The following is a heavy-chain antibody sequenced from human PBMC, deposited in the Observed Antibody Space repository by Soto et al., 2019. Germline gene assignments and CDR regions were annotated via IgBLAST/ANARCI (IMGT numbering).Heavy chain of an antibody. V-gene: IGHV3-11*01. CDR2: ISSSGSTI. CDR1: GFTFSDYY. J-gene: IGHJ5*02. CDR3: AGVTRIVGATTVVWFDP. Sequence: PGGSLRLSCAASGFTFSDYYMSWIRQAPGKGLEWVSYISSSGSTIYYADSVKGRFTISRDNAKNSLYLQMNSLRAEDTAVYYCAGVTRIVGATTVVWFDPWGQGTLVTVSS. D-gene: IGHD1-26*01.